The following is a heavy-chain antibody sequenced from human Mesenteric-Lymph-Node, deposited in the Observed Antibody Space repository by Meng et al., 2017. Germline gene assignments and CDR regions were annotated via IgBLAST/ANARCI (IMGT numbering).Heavy chain of an antibody. CDR1: AYTFTSYA. Sequence: ASVKVSCKASAYTFTSYAMHWVRQAPGQRLEWMGWINAGNGNTKYSQKFQGRVTITRDTSASTAYMELSSLRSEDTAVYYCVRSYSSGWYDLLFDYWGQGTLVTVSS. V-gene: IGHV1-3*01. CDR2: INAGNGNT. D-gene: IGHD6-19*01. CDR3: VRSYSSGWYDLLFDY. J-gene: IGHJ4*02.